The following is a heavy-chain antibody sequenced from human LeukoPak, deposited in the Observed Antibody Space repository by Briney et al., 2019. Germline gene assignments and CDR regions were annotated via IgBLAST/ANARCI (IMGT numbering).Heavy chain of an antibody. CDR2: IYPIDSDT. V-gene: IGHV5-51*01. J-gene: IGHJ3*02. CDR1: GTPFTTYS. CDR3: ARQGFSGNYQGDAFDI. D-gene: IGHD1-26*01. Sequence: GEPRQISSQGSGTPFTTYSIGWVRQMPGKGREWMGIIYPIDSDTISSPSFQGHVTISADRSLNTAYLQWSSLKASDTAMYYCARQGFSGNYQGDAFDIWGQGTMVTVYS.